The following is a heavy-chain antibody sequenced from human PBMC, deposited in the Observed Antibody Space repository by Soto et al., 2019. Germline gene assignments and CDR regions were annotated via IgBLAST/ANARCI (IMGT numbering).Heavy chain of an antibody. CDR3: AREPKTGNGYVY. J-gene: IGHJ4*02. V-gene: IGHV3-30*04. Sequence: GGSLRLSCAASGFTFSSYAMHWVRQAPGKGLEWVAVISYDGSNKYYADSVKGRFTISRDNSKNTLYLQMNSLRAEDTAVYYCAREPKTGNGYVYWGQGTLVTVSS. CDR2: ISYDGSNK. CDR1: GFTFSSYA. D-gene: IGHD7-27*01.